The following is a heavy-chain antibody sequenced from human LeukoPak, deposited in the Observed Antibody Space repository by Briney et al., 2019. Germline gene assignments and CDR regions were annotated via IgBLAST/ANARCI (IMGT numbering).Heavy chain of an antibody. CDR1: GGSISSSSYY. CDR3: ARRMKYSYGGMEYYFDY. CDR2: IFSNDEK. J-gene: IGHJ4*02. V-gene: IGHV2-26*01. Sequence: ETLSLTCTVSGGSISSSSYYWGWIRQPPGKALEWLAHIFSNDEKSNSTSLKNRLTISKDTSKSQVVLTMTNMDPVDTATYYCARRMKYSYGGMEYYFDYWGQGTLVTVSS. D-gene: IGHD5-18*01.